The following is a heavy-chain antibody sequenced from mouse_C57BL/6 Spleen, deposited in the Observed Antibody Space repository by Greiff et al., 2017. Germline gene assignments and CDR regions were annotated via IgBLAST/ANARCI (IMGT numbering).Heavy chain of an antibody. CDR2: IYPRSGNT. D-gene: IGHD2-12*01. Sequence: QVQLKESGAELARPGASVKLSCKASGYTFTSYGISWVKQRTGQGLEWIGEIYPRSGNTYYNEKFKGKATLTAAKSSSPAYMELRSLTSEDSAVXFWARCRDSNDVPFDYWGQGTTLTVSS. V-gene: IGHV1-81*01. CDR3: ARCRDSNDVPFDY. J-gene: IGHJ2*01. CDR1: GYTFTSYG.